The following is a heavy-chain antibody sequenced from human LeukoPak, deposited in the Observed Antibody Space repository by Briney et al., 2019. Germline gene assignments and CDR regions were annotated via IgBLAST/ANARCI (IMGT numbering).Heavy chain of an antibody. CDR1: SYTFTNYA. CDR3: ARVKGFEYDNGDYANWSAFDI. Sequence: ASVKVSCKASSYTFTNYAFTWVRQAPGQGLEWMGWISAYNGNTNYAQKLQGRVTMTTDTSTSTAYMELRSLISDDTAVYYCARVKGFEYDNGDYANWSAFDIWGQGTMVTVSS. CDR2: ISAYNGNT. J-gene: IGHJ3*02. V-gene: IGHV1-18*01. D-gene: IGHD4-17*01.